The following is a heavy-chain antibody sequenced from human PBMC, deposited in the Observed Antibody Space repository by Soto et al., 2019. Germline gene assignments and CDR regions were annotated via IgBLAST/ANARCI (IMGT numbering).Heavy chain of an antibody. Sequence: EVQLVESGGGLVKPGGSLRLSCAASGFTFSNAWMNWVRQAPGKGLEWVGRIKSKTDGGTTDYAAPVKGRFTISRDDSKNTLYLQMNSLKTEDTAVYYCTTHNYDDSSGSNYYYGMDVWGQGTTVTVSS. CDR1: GFTFSNAW. J-gene: IGHJ6*02. CDR2: IKSKTDGGTT. V-gene: IGHV3-15*07. CDR3: TTHNYDDSSGSNYYYGMDV. D-gene: IGHD3-22*01.